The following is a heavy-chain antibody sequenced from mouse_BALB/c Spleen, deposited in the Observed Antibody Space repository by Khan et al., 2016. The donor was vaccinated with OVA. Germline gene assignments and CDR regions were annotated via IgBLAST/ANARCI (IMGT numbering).Heavy chain of an antibody. V-gene: IGHV2-9*02. Sequence: QVELVQSGPGLVAPSQSLSITCTVYGYSLTRYGVHWVRQPPGKGLEWLGLIWAGGSTNYNWALMSRLSISIDNSKNLAFLIMNSLQTDDTALYYCASSKYVARYWGEGTTVTVSS. CDR2: IWAGGST. J-gene: IGHJ2*01. CDR1: GYSLTRYG. D-gene: IGHD3-3*01. CDR3: ASSKYVARY.